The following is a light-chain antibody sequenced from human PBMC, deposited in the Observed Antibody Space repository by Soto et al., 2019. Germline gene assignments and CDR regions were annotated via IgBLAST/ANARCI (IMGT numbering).Light chain of an antibody. CDR3: GADHGSGSNFVYV. V-gene: IGLV9-49*01. J-gene: IGLJ1*01. Sequence: QSVLTQPPSASASLGAPVTLTCTLSSGYSNYKVDWYQQRPGKGPRFVMRVGTGGIVGSKGDGIPDRFSVLGSGLNRYLTIKNIQEEDESDYHCGADHGSGSNFVYVFGTGTKLTVL. CDR1: SGYSNYK. CDR2: VGTGGIVG.